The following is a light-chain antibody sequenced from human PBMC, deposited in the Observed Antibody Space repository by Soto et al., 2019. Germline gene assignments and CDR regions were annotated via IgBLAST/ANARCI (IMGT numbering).Light chain of an antibody. Sequence: QSVLTQPPSVSGAPGQRVTISCTESSSNIGAGYDVHWYQQLPGTAPKLLIYGNSNRPSGVPDRFSGSKSGTSASLAITGLQAEDEADYYCQSYDRSLSGWVFGGGTKLTFL. CDR3: QSYDRSLSGWV. V-gene: IGLV1-40*01. J-gene: IGLJ3*02. CDR1: SSNIGAGYD. CDR2: GNS.